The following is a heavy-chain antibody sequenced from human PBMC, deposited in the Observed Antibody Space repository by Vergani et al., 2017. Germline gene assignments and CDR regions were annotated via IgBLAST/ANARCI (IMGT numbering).Heavy chain of an antibody. V-gene: IGHV3-23*04. Sequence: VHLVESGGGVVQPGGSLRLSCKASGFAFGGLAMQWIRRAPGKGLEWVASISASSASSFYADSVKGRFTISRDNSNNWLFLHMSSLRVEDTARYFCAKEHLLGYCRGDDCYSGDFSGQGTPVTVSS. J-gene: IGHJ4*02. CDR2: ISASSASS. CDR1: GFAFGGLA. CDR3: AKEHLLGYCRGDDCYSGDF. D-gene: IGHD2-21*02.